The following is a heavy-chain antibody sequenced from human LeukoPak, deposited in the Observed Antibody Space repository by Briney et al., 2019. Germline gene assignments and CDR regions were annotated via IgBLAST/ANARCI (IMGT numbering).Heavy chain of an antibody. V-gene: IGHV3-9*01. Sequence: PGGSLRLSCAASGFTFDDYAMHWVRQAPGKGLEWVSGISWNSGSIGYADSVKGRFTISRDNAKISLYLQMNSLRAEDTAVYYCARLGRDILTGYSYYFDYWGQGTLVTVSS. CDR2: ISWNSGSI. J-gene: IGHJ4*02. D-gene: IGHD3-9*01. CDR3: ARLGRDILTGYSYYFDY. CDR1: GFTFDDYA.